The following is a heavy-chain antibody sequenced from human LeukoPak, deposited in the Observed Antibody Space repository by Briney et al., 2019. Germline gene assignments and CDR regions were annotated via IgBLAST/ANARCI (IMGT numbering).Heavy chain of an antibody. CDR3: ARLGDYVADY. J-gene: IGHJ4*02. V-gene: IGHV4-59*01. CDR2: IYYSGNT. D-gene: IGHD4-17*01. CDR1: GGSISSYY. Sequence: SETLSLTCTVSGGSISSYYWSWIRQPPGKGPEWIGYIYYSGNTNYNPSLKSRVTISIDKSKNQFSLKLSSVTTADTAVYYCARLGDYVADYWGQGTLVTVSS.